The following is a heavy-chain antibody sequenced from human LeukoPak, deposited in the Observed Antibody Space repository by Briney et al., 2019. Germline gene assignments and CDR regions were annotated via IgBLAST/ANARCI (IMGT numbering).Heavy chain of an antibody. J-gene: IGHJ5*02. CDR3: ARDKYYYDSSGSNWFDP. Sequence: ASVKVFCKASGYTFTSYGLRWVRQAPGQGLEWMGWISAYNGNTNYAQKLQGRVTMTTNTSTSTAYMELRSLRSDDTAVYYCARDKYYYDSSGSNWFDPWGQGTLVTVSS. CDR2: ISAYNGNT. V-gene: IGHV1-18*01. CDR1: GYTFTSYG. D-gene: IGHD3-22*01.